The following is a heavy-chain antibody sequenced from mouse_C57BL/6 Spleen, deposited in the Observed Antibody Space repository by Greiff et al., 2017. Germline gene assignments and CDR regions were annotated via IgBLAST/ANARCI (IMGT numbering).Heavy chain of an antibody. CDR3: SLTGRGDYFDY. V-gene: IGHV6-6*01. J-gene: IGHJ2*01. CDR2: IRNKANNHAT. CDR1: GFTFSDAW. D-gene: IGHD4-1*01. Sequence: EVQRVESGGGLVQPGGSMKLSCAASGFTFSDAWMDWVRQSPEKGLEWVAEIRNKANNHATYYAESVKGRFTISRDDSKSSVYLQMNSLRAEDTGIYYCSLTGRGDYFDYWGQGTTLTVSS.